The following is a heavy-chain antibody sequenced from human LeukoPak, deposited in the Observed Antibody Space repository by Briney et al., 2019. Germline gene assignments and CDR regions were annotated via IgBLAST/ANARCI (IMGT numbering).Heavy chain of an antibody. CDR3: ARVSGYRTLSFDN. J-gene: IGHJ4*02. Sequence: PGGSLRLSCAASGFTFSSYAMHWVRQAPGKGPEWVAVVSYDGSNKYYADSVKDRFTISRDNVKNTLYLQMNNLRAEDTAVYYCARVSGYRTLSFDNWGQGTLVTVSS. CDR1: GFTFSSYA. D-gene: IGHD6-25*01. CDR2: VSYDGSNK. V-gene: IGHV3-30*03.